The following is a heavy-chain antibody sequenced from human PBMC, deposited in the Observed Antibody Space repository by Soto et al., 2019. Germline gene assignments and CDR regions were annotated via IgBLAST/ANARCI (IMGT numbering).Heavy chain of an antibody. CDR1: GGSISSYY. V-gene: IGHV4-59*08. Sequence: SETLSLTCTVSGGSISSYYWSWIRQPPGKGLEWIGYIYYSGSTNYNPSLKSRVTISVDTSKNQFSLKLSSVTAADTAVYYCARAPAAYYAKTGALDYWGQGTLVTVSS. CDR2: IYYSGST. D-gene: IGHD2-8*01. J-gene: IGHJ4*02. CDR3: ARAPAAYYAKTGALDY.